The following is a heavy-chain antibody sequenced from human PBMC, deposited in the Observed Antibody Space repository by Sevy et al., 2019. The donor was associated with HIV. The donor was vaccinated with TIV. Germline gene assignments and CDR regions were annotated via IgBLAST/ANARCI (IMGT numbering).Heavy chain of an antibody. CDR1: GFRFNTHA. Sequence: GGSLRLSCVASGFRFNTHAMHWVRQAPGRGLEWVALISYNGHVTYVAESVKGRFTISRDDSKNTLYLQMNTLGPEDTAIYYCAREGGHDSNWAPGTYWGQGTLVTVSS. D-gene: IGHD4-4*01. CDR3: AREGGHDSNWAPGTY. V-gene: IGHV3-30*01. CDR2: ISYNGHVT. J-gene: IGHJ4*02.